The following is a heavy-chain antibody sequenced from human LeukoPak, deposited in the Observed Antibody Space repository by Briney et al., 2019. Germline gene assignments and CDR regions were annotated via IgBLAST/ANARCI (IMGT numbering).Heavy chain of an antibody. D-gene: IGHD3-10*01. V-gene: IGHV3-23*01. CDR2: ITDGADT. Sequence: PGGSLRLSCAASGFPFGSYAMTWVRQAPGKGLESVSVITDGADTYYADSVKGRFTISRDNSKNTVFLEMNSLRAEDTAVYHCARDRYFGSDGFDIWGPGTMVIVSS. CDR1: GFPFGSYA. J-gene: IGHJ3*02. CDR3: ARDRYFGSDGFDI.